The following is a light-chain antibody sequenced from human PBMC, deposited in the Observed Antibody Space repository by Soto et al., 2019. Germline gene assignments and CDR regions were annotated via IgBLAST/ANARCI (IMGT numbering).Light chain of an antibody. J-gene: IGLJ1*01. CDR1: STDVGGYNY. CDR2: DVS. Sequence: QSVLTQPPSVSGSPGQSITISCTGTSTDVGGYNYVSWYQQHPGKAPKLVISDVSNRPSGISNRFSGSKSGNTASLTISGLQAEDEGDYYCASYTSSTTYVFGTGTKVT. V-gene: IGLV2-14*01. CDR3: ASYTSSTTYV.